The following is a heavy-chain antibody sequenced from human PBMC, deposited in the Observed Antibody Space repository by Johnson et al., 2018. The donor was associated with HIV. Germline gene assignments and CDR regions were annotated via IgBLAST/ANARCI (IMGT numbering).Heavy chain of an antibody. Sequence: QVQLVESGGGVVRPGGSLRLSCAVSGFTFEDYGISWVRQAPGKGLEWVAFIRYDGTNKYYVDSVKGRFTISRDNSKNTLYLQMNSLRAEDTAVYYCARGIAVSNWVDIWGQGTMVTVSS. V-gene: IGHV3-30*02. CDR3: ARGIAVSNWVDI. D-gene: IGHD6-19*01. CDR1: GFTFEDYG. J-gene: IGHJ3*02. CDR2: IRYDGTNK.